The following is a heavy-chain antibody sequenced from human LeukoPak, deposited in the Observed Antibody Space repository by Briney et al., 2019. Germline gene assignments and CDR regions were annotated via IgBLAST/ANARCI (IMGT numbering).Heavy chain of an antibody. D-gene: IGHD6-6*01. CDR1: GFTFGDYA. CDR2: IRSKAYGGTT. J-gene: IGHJ4*02. V-gene: IGHV3-49*04. Sequence: GGSLRLSCTASGFTFGDYAMSWVRQAPGKGLEWVGFIRSKAYGGTTEYPASVKGRFTISRDDSKSIAYLQMNSLKTEDTAVYYCTSTSIAASWGQGTLVTVSS. CDR3: TSTSIAAS.